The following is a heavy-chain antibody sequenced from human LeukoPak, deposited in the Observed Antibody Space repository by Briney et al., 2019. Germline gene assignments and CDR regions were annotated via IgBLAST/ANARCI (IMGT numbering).Heavy chain of an antibody. V-gene: IGHV3-48*03. CDR2: ISSSGSTI. CDR1: GLTFSSYE. J-gene: IGHJ6*02. Sequence: GGSLRLSCAASGLTFSSYEMNWVRQAPGKGLEWVSYISSSGSTIYYADSVKGRFTISRDNAKNSLYLQMNSLRAEDAAVYYCARVDNGAVARQYYYYGMDVWGQGTTVTVSS. CDR3: ARVDNGAVARQYYYYGMDV. D-gene: IGHD6-19*01.